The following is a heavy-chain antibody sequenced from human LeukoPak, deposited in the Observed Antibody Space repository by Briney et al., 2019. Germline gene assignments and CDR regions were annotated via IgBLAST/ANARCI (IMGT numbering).Heavy chain of an antibody. V-gene: IGHV1-18*01. CDR2: ISAYNGNT. CDR3: ARDTGGSLLWFGELLSDPAPYFDY. D-gene: IGHD3-10*01. Sequence: ASVKVSCKASGYTFTSYGISWVRQAPGQGLEWMGWISAYNGNTNYAQKLQGGVTMTTDTSTSTAYMELRSLRSDDTAVYYCARDTGGSLLWFGELLSDPAPYFDYWGQGTLVTVSS. J-gene: IGHJ4*02. CDR1: GYTFTSYG.